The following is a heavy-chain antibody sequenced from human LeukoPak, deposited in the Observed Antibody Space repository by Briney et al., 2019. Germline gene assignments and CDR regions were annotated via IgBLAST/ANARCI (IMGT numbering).Heavy chain of an antibody. J-gene: IGHJ3*02. Sequence: PGGSLRLSCAASGFTFDDYTMNWVRQSPEKGLEWVSVINWNGGYIGYADSVKGRFTISRDNSKNTLYLQMNSLRAEDTAVYYCAKSGSRNYYGSGSYYLIWGQGTMVTVSS. V-gene: IGHV3-20*04. D-gene: IGHD3-10*01. CDR1: GFTFDDYT. CDR3: AKSGSRNYYGSGSYYLI. CDR2: INWNGGYI.